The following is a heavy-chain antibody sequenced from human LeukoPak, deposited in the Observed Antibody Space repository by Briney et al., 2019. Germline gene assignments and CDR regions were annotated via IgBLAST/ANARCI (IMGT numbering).Heavy chain of an antibody. D-gene: IGHD3-22*01. J-gene: IGHJ5*01. CDR2: INNDGSST. Sequence: GGSLRLSCAASGFTFSSYWMHWVRQAPGKGLVWVSRINNDGSSTSYADSVKGRFTISRDNAKNTLFLQMNSLRAEDTAVYYCATGYSDSLRSPLDSWGQGTLVTVSS. V-gene: IGHV3-74*01. CDR1: GFTFSSYW. CDR3: ATGYSDSLRSPLDS.